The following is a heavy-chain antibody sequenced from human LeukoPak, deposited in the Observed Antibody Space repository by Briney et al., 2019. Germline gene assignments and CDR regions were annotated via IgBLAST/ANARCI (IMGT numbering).Heavy chain of an antibody. D-gene: IGHD2-21*01. J-gene: IGHJ4*02. CDR2: IYDSGNT. CDR1: GGSISIYY. Sequence: SETLSLTCTVSGGSISIYYWSWIRQPPGKGLEWIGYIYDSGNTNYNPPLKSRVTISVDTSKNQFSLKVRSVTAADTAVYYCAKGEGDYWGQGTLVTVSS. V-gene: IGHV4-59*01. CDR3: AKGEGDY.